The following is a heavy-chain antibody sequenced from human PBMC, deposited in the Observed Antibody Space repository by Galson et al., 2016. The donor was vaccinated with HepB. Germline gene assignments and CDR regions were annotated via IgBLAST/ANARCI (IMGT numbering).Heavy chain of an antibody. J-gene: IGHJ4*02. Sequence: SVKVSCKASGYTFANYGISWVRQAPGQGLEWMGWIRAYNGNTNYPQKLRGRITMTTDTSTSTAYMELRSLKSDDTAVYYCARDLAYYSESSALGDYWGQGTLVTVSS. V-gene: IGHV1-18*01. CDR2: IRAYNGNT. D-gene: IGHD3-22*01. CDR1: GYTFANYG. CDR3: ARDLAYYSESSALGDY.